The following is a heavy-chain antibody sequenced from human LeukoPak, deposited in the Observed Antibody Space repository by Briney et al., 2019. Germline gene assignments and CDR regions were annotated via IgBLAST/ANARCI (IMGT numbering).Heavy chain of an antibody. J-gene: IGHJ3*02. CDR1: GFTFSSYA. CDR2: ISGSGGST. D-gene: IGHD3-3*01. CDR3: ARGSRFGVVERDAFDI. Sequence: GGSLRLSCAASGFTFSSYAMSWVRQAPGKGLEWVSAISGSGGSTYYADSVKGRFTISRDNAKNSLYLQVNSLRAEDTAVYYCARGSRFGVVERDAFDIWGQGTMVTVSS. V-gene: IGHV3-23*01.